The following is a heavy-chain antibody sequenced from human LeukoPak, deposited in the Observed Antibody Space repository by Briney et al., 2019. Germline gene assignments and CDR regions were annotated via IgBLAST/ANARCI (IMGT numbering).Heavy chain of an antibody. CDR2: ITSRGRII. CDR3: ARVGPTTVDLYFDS. J-gene: IGHJ4*03. D-gene: IGHD4-23*01. V-gene: IGHV3-48*03. Sequence: HTGGSLRLSCAASGFTFSSYEMNWVRQAPGKGLEWVSYITSRGRIISYADSVKGRFTISRDNSENSLHLQMNSLRAEDTAVYYCARVGPTTVDLYFDSWGHGTVVTVSS. CDR1: GFTFSSYE.